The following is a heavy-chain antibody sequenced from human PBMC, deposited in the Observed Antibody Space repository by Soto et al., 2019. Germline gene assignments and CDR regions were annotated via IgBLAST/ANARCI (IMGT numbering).Heavy chain of an antibody. V-gene: IGHV5-10-1*01. CDR2: IDPSDSYT. D-gene: IGHD2-15*01. J-gene: IGHJ4*02. CDR1: GYSFTSYW. Sequence: GESLKISCKGSGYSFTSYWISWVRQMPGKGLEWMGRIDPSDSYTNYSPSFQGHVTISADKSISTAYLQWSSLKASDTAMYYCARRAQRYCSGGSCYSDYWGQGTQVTVSS. CDR3: ARRAQRYCSGGSCYSDY.